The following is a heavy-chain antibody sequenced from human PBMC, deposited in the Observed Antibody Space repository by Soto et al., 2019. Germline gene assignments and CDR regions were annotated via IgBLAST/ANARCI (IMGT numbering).Heavy chain of an antibody. CDR3: ARGHCSGDCYFDY. D-gene: IGHD2-15*01. Sequence: QVQLVQSGAEVKEPGASVKVSCKASGNTFTNNLMHWVRQAPGQRLEWLGWINAGNGNTKCSQKFQGRVTITRDTSATSTYMELSGLRSEDTAVYYCARGHCSGDCYFDYWGQGTLVTVSS. CDR2: INAGNGNT. V-gene: IGHV1-3*01. J-gene: IGHJ4*02. CDR1: GNTFTNNL.